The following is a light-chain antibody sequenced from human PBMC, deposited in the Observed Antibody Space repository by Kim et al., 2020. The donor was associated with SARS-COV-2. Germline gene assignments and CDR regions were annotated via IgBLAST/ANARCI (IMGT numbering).Light chain of an antibody. V-gene: IGKV3-20*01. CDR3: QQYASAPDT. Sequence: EIVLTQSPGTLSLSPGERATLSCRASQTVSGSYLAWYQQKPGQAPRVFIYGASSRAAGIPDRFSGSGSGTDFTLTITRLEPEDFAMYYCQQYASAPDTFGQGKRLEIK. CDR2: GAS. J-gene: IGKJ5*01. CDR1: QTVSGSY.